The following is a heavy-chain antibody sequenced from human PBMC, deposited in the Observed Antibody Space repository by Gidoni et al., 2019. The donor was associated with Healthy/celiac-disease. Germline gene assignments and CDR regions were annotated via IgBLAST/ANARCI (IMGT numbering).Heavy chain of an antibody. J-gene: IGHJ4*02. CDR2: ISGSGGST. V-gene: IGHV3-23*04. D-gene: IGHD5-12*01. CDR3: AKDLGYSGYETGDY. Sequence: EVQLVEAGGGVVQPGGSRRLSCAASGVTFSSYAMSWVRQAPVKGLEWVSAISGSGGSTYYADSVKGFTISRDNSKNTLYLQMNSLRAEDTAVYYCAKDLGYSGYETGDYWGQGTLVTVSS. CDR1: GVTFSSYA.